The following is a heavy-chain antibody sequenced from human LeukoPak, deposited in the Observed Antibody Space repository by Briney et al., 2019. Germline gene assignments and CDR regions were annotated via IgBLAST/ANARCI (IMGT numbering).Heavy chain of an antibody. CDR1: GYTFTSYG. CDR3: ARPQEDSSSTSCYPFWFDP. D-gene: IGHD2-2*01. CDR2: ISAYNGNT. V-gene: IGHV1-18*01. J-gene: IGHJ5*02. Sequence: ASVKVSCKASGYTFTSYGISWVRQAPGQGLEWMGWISAYNGNTNYAQKLQGRVTMTTDTSTSTAYMELRSLRSDDTAVYYCARPQEDSSSTSCYPFWFDPWGQGTLVTVSS.